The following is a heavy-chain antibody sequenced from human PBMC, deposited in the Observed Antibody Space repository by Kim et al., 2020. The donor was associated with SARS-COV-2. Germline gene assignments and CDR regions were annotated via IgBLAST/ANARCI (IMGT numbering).Heavy chain of an antibody. CDR2: ISWNSGSI. V-gene: IGHV3-9*01. CDR1: GFTFDDYA. D-gene: IGHD6-19*01. J-gene: IGHJ4*02. CDR3: AKDISVDSSGGTYFDY. Sequence: GGSLRLSCAASGFTFDDYAMHWVRQAPGKGLEWVSGISWNSGSIGYADSVKGRFTISRDNAKNSLYLQMNSLRAEDTALYYCAKDISVDSSGGTYFDYWGQGTLVTVSS.